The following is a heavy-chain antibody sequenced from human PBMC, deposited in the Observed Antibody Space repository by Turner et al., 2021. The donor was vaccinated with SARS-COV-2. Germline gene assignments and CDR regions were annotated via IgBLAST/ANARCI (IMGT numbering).Heavy chain of an antibody. V-gene: IGHV4-39*01. CDR1: GGSVSSSTYY. Sequence: QLQLQESGPGLVKPSETLSLTCTVSGGSVSSSTYYWGWFRQPPGKGLEWIGNIYYSGTTYYNPSLKSRVTISIDASKNQFSLKLSSVTAADTAVYYCARLMDTAMDYCGMDVWGQGTTVTVSS. CDR2: IYYSGTT. CDR3: ARLMDTAMDYCGMDV. D-gene: IGHD5-18*01. J-gene: IGHJ6*02.